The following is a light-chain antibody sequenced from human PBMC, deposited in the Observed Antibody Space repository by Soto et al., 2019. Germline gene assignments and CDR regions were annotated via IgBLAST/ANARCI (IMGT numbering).Light chain of an antibody. CDR2: DAS. CDR3: QQYGSSPRT. J-gene: IGKJ1*01. CDR1: QSVRSS. V-gene: IGKV3-11*01. Sequence: ELVLTQSPATLPLSPGDSATLSCRASQSVRSSLAWYQQKPGQAPRLLIYDASKRATGIPARFTGSASGTVFTLTISSLEPEEFAVYYCQQYGSSPRTFGQGTKGDIK.